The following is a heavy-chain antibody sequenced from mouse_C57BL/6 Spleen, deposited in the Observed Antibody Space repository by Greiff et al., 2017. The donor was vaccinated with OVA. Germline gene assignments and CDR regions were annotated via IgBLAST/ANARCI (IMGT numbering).Heavy chain of an antibody. CDR1: GFTFNTYA. D-gene: IGHD2-10*01. CDR3: VRERPYYGNYGWYFDV. J-gene: IGHJ1*03. Sequence: EVMLVESGGGLVQPKGSLKLSCAASGFTFNTYAMHWVRQAPGKGLEWVARIRSKSSNYATYYADSVKDRFTISRDDSQSMLYLQMNNLKTEDTAMYYCVRERPYYGNYGWYFDVWGTGTTVTVSS. V-gene: IGHV10-3*01. CDR2: IRSKSSNYAT.